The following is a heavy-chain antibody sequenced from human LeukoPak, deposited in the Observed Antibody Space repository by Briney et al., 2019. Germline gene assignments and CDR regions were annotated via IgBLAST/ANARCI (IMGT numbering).Heavy chain of an antibody. V-gene: IGHV3-21*01. CDR2: ISSSSSYI. CDR1: GFTFSSYS. D-gene: IGHD3-22*01. Sequence: PGGSLRLSCAASGFTFSSYSMNWVRQAPGKGLEWVSSISSSSSYIYYADSVKGRFTISRDNAKNSLYLQMNSLRAEDTAVYYCAKPYDSSGYYSLFGYFDLWGRGTLVTVSS. CDR3: AKPYDSSGYYSLFGYFDL. J-gene: IGHJ2*01.